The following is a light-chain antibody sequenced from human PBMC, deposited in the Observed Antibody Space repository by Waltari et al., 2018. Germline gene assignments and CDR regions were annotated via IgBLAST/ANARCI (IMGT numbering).Light chain of an antibody. CDR3: AAWDDSLSGHVV. CDR2: SDN. V-gene: IGLV1-47*02. CDR1: SSTIGSHY. Sequence: QSVLTQPPSASGTPGQRVTISCSGSSSTIGSHYVHWYQHLPGTAPQPLISTANQPPPGTPPKLLIYSDNQRPSGVPDRFSGSKSGTSASLAISGLRSEDEGDYYCAAWDDSLSGHVVFGGGTKLTVL. J-gene: IGLJ2*01.